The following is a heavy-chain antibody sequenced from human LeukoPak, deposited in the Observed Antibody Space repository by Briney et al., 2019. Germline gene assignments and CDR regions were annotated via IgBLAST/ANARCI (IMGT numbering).Heavy chain of an antibody. Sequence: SETLSLTCAVYGGSFSGYSWSWIRQPPGKGLEWIGENNHSGGTKYNASLKGRVTISLDTSKNQFSLNLSSVTAADTAVYYCARARMYSSGWYFDYWGQGTPVTVSS. CDR2: NNHSGGT. CDR1: GGSFSGYS. CDR3: ARARMYSSGWYFDY. D-gene: IGHD6-19*01. J-gene: IGHJ4*02. V-gene: IGHV4-34*01.